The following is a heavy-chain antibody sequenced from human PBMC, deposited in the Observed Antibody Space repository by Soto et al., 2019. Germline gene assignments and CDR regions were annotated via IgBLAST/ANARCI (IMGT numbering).Heavy chain of an antibody. CDR2: IIPIFGTA. D-gene: IGHD6-6*01. CDR3: ASEYSSSSGPDYYYGMEV. J-gene: IGHJ6*02. V-gene: IGHV1-69*06. Sequence: QVQLVQSGAEVKKPGSSVKVSCKASGGTFSSYAISWVRQAPGQGLEWVGGIIPIFGTANYAQKFQGRVTITADKSTRTAYMELSSLRSEDTAVYYCASEYSSSSGPDYYYGMEVWGQGTTVTVSS. CDR1: GGTFSSYA.